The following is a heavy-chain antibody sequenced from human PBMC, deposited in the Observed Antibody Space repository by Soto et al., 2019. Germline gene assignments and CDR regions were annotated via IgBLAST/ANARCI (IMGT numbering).Heavy chain of an antibody. CDR1: GFTFSDYY. CDR3: ARDRPLYLFDY. CDR2: ISCNGSPI. Sequence: PGGSLRLFCAASGFTFSDYYMSWIRQAPGKGLEWVSYISCNGSPIYYADSVKGRFTISRDNANNSLYLEMNSLRAEDTAIYYCARDRPLYLFDYLGQGTLVTVSS. V-gene: IGHV3-11*01. J-gene: IGHJ4*02.